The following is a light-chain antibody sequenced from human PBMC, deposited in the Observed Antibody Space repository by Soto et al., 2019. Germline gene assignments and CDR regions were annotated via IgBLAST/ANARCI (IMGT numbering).Light chain of an antibody. V-gene: IGKV3-11*01. Sequence: EIVLTQSPATLSLSPGERATLSCRASQSVSSYLAWYQQKPGQAPRLLIYDASNRATGIPARFSGSGSGTDFTLTTSSLEPADFAIYYCQQRSNWPPVTFGGGTKVEIK. CDR3: QQRSNWPPVT. J-gene: IGKJ4*01. CDR2: DAS. CDR1: QSVSSY.